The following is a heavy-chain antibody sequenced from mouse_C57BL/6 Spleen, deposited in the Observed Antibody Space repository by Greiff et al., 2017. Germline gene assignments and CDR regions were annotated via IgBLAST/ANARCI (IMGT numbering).Heavy chain of an antibody. V-gene: IGHV1-69*01. D-gene: IGHD2-5*01. J-gene: IGHJ4*01. Sequence: QVQLQQPGAELVMPGASVKLSCKASGYTFTSYWMHWVKQRPGQGLEWIGEIDPSDSYTNYNQKFKGKSTLTVDKSSSTAYMQLSSLTSEDSAVYYCARGYYYSNYVTMDYWGQGTSVTVSS. CDR3: ARGYYYSNYVTMDY. CDR1: GYTFTSYW. CDR2: IDPSDSYT.